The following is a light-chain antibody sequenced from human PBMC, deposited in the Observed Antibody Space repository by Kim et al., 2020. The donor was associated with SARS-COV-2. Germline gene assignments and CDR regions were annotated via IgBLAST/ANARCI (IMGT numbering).Light chain of an antibody. V-gene: IGLV3-1*01. CDR3: QAWDSSTMGV. CDR1: KLGDKY. CDR2: QDS. Sequence: SSELTQPPSVSVSPGQTASITCSGDKLGDKYACWYQQKPGQSPVLVIYQDSKRPSGIPERFSGSNSGNTATLTISGTQAMDEADYYCQAWDSSTMGVFGT. J-gene: IGLJ1*01.